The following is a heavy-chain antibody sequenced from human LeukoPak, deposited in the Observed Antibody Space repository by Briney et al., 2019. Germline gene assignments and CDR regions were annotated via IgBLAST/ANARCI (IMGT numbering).Heavy chain of an antibody. CDR2: IIPILGIA. D-gene: IGHD3-3*01. Sequence: GASVKVSCKASGGTFSSYAISWVRQAPGQGLEWMGRIIPILGIANYAQKFQGRVTITADKSTSTAYMEQSSLRSEDTAVYYCARDWAGYYDFWSGDALDAFDIWGQGTMVTVSS. CDR3: ARDWAGYYDFWSGDALDAFDI. V-gene: IGHV1-69*04. CDR1: GGTFSSYA. J-gene: IGHJ3*02.